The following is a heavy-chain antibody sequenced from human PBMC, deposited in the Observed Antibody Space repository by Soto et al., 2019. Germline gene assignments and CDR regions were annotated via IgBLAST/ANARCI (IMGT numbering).Heavy chain of an antibody. CDR1: PETFPSYY. CDR3: ARSAGGVFGIIIEGSNCLAP. V-gene: IGHV1-46*03. D-gene: IGHD3-16*02. CDR2: INPNGAST. J-gene: IGHJ5*02. Sequence: SVEVSFEATPETFPSYYIDWVRQAPGHGLHWMGRINPNGASTRFAQTVQGRITMTTNTCKSTDNMELRSLRSEETAVYCCARSAGGVFGIIIEGSNCLAPWGQGSLVTVSS.